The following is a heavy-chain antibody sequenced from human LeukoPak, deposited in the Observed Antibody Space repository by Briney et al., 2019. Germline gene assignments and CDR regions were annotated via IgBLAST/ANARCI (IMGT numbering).Heavy chain of an antibody. J-gene: IGHJ6*03. V-gene: IGHV1-69*05. Sequence: SVKLSCKASGGTFSSYAISWVRQAPGQGLEWMGGIIPIFGTANYAQKFQGRVTITTDESTSTAYMELSSLRSEDTAVYYCARGAFGVVISYYYYYYMDVWGKGTTVTVSS. CDR3: ARGAFGVVISYYYYYYMDV. CDR1: GGTFSSYA. CDR2: IIPIFGTA. D-gene: IGHD3-3*01.